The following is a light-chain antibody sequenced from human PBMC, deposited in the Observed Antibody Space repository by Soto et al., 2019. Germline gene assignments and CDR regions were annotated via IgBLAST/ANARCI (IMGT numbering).Light chain of an antibody. Sequence: DIPMTQSPSTLSASVGDRVTITCRASESIHSRLAWYQQKPGKAPKCLVYKASTLEIGDPSRSSGSGSGTEFTLTIHSLQPDDFATYYCQQYFSYSSTFAQRTKVEFK. CDR1: ESIHSR. J-gene: IGKJ1*01. CDR2: KAS. V-gene: IGKV1-5*03. CDR3: QQYFSYSST.